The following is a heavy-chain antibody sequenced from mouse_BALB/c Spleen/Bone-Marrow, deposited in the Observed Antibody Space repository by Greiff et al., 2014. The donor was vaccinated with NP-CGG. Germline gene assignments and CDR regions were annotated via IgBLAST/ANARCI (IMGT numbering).Heavy chain of an antibody. Sequence: EVQGVESGGGLVQPGGSLRLSCATSGFTFTDYYMSWVRQPPGKALEWLGFIRNKANGYTTEYSASVKGRFTISRDNSQSILYLQMNTLRAEDSATYYCAREYYAHFDYWGQGTTLTVSS. CDR3: AREYYAHFDY. V-gene: IGHV7-3*02. D-gene: IGHD1-1*01. J-gene: IGHJ2*01. CDR1: GFTFTDYY. CDR2: IRNKANGYTT.